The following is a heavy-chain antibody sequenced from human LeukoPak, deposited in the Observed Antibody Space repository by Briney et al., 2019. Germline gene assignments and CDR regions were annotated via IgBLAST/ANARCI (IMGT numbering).Heavy chain of an antibody. Sequence: SETLSLTCAVSGGSISSGGYSWSWIRQPPGKGLEWIGYIYHSGSTYYNPSLKSRVTISVDRSKNQFSLKLSSVTAADTAVYYCARGQLGLVYFDYWGQGTLVTVSS. D-gene: IGHD6-13*01. J-gene: IGHJ4*02. V-gene: IGHV4-30-2*01. CDR3: ARGQLGLVYFDY. CDR2: IYHSGST. CDR1: GGSISSGGYS.